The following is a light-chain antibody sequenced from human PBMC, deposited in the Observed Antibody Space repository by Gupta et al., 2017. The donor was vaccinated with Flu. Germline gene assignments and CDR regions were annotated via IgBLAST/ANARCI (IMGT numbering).Light chain of an antibody. J-gene: IGLJ1*01. CDR1: SRDVGGYKY. CDR2: EVN. V-gene: IGLV2-8*01. Sequence: CSGTSRDVGGYKYVSWYQKVPGKAPKLVIYEVNEQHSGVPDRFSGAKSGNAATLNVSRLQTDDEADYYCRSYAGSDRSYVFGTGTTVTVL. CDR3: RSYAGSDRSYV.